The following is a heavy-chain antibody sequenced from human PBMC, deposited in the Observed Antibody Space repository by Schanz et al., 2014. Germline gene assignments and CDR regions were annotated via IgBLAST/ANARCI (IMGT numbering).Heavy chain of an antibody. Sequence: EVQLVESGGGVVQPGRSLRLSCVASGFTFSSYDVFWVRQAPGKGLEWLGRIKSKTDGETTDYAAPVKGRFSISRDDSQSTLYLQMNSLKIEDTAVYYCATASSPVREAGAGSYLHLWGQGTLVTVSP. CDR1: GFTFSSYD. CDR3: ATASSPVREAGAGSYLHL. V-gene: IGHV3-15*01. CDR2: IKSKTDGETT. D-gene: IGHD6-13*01. J-gene: IGHJ5*02.